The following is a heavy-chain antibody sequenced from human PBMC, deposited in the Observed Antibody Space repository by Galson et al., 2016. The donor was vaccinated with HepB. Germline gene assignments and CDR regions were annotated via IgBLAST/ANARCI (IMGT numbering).Heavy chain of an antibody. J-gene: IGHJ3*01. CDR1: GFTFSDYH. V-gene: IGHV3-11*01. CDR2: ISTSANSM. Sequence: SLRLSCAASGFTFSDYHMNWIRQAPGKGLEWISYISTSANSMLYADSVRGRFSISRDNAKKSLYLQMTNLRAEDTAVYYCARHLPDESVEYCDVFDLWGQGRMVTGSS. D-gene: IGHD2-8*02. CDR3: ARHLPDESVEYCDVFDL.